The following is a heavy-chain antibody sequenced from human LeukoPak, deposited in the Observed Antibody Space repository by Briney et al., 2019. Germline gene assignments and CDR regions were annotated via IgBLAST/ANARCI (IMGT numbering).Heavy chain of an antibody. CDR1: GGTFSSYA. CDR3: ARGGSWVSYYYYYGRDV. Sequence: ASVKVSCKASGGTFSSYAISWVRQAPGQGLEWMGGIIPIFGTANYAQKFQGRVTITADESTSTAYMELSSLRSEDTAVYYCARGGSWVSYYYYYGRDVGAQGTTVTVS. CDR2: IIPIFGTA. J-gene: IGHJ6*02. V-gene: IGHV1-69*13. D-gene: IGHD6-13*01.